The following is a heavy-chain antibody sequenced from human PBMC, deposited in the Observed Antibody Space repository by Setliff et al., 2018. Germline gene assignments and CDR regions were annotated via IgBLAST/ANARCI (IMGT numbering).Heavy chain of an antibody. J-gene: IGHJ4*02. CDR1: GDSISSSSYY. V-gene: IGHV4-39*07. Sequence: SETLSLTCTVSGDSISSSSYYWGWIRQPPGKGLEWIGCIYYSGSTYYKPSLKSRVTISVDTSKNQFSLRLNSATAADTAVYYCARLRGAFDYWGQGTLVTVSS. CDR2: IYYSGST. CDR3: ARLRGAFDY. D-gene: IGHD3-16*01.